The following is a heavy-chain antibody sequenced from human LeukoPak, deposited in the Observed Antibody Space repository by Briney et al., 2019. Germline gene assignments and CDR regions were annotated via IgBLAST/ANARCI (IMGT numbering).Heavy chain of an antibody. CDR3: ARDLDKVVPAMRDLQPTEDYYMDV. CDR1: GYTFTSYG. Sequence: ASVKVSCKASGYTFTSYGISWVRQAPGQGLEWMGWISAYNGNTNYAQKLQGRVTMTTDTSTSTAYMELRSLRSDDTAVYYCARDLDKVVPAMRDLQPTEDYYMDVWGKGTTVTVSS. J-gene: IGHJ6*03. V-gene: IGHV1-18*01. D-gene: IGHD2-2*01. CDR2: ISAYNGNT.